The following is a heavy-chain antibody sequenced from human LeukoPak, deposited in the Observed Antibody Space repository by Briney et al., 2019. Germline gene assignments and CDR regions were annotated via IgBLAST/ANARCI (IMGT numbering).Heavy chain of an antibody. CDR1: GFTFSRSG. D-gene: IGHD6-19*01. V-gene: IGHV3-30*18. CDR2: ISDDGRRK. Sequence: GGSLRLSCAASGFTFSRSGMHWVRQAPGKGLEWAAFISDDGRRKYCADSVKGRFTISRDDSKNTVYLQMNSLRSEDTAMYYCGKDLTGGWSLDYWGQGTLVTVSS. CDR3: GKDLTGGWSLDY. J-gene: IGHJ4*02.